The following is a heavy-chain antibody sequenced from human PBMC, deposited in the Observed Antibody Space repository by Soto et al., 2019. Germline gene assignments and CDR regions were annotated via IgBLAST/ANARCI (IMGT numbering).Heavy chain of an antibody. V-gene: IGHV3-33*01. Sequence: GGSLRLSCAASGFTFSSYGMHWVRQAPGKGLEWVAVIWYDGSNKYYADSVKGRFTISRDNSKNTLYLQMNSLRAEDTAAYYCARGTAVAPFDYWGQGTLVTVSS. CDR2: IWYDGSNK. CDR1: GFTFSSYG. CDR3: ARGTAVAPFDY. D-gene: IGHD6-19*01. J-gene: IGHJ4*02.